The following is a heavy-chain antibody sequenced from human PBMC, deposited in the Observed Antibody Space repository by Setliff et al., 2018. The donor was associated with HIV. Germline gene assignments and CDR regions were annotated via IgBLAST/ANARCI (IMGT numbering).Heavy chain of an antibody. CDR1: GGSFTDYY. CDR2: INHSGST. V-gene: IGHV4-34*01. CDR3: ARGARLLAAYSDRWDYFYMAV. D-gene: IGHD1-26*01. J-gene: IGHJ6*03. Sequence: SETLSLTCAVFGGSFTDYYWIWIRQPPGKGLEWIGEINHSGSTHYNPSPKSRFIISVDTSKNQFSLKVNSMTAADTAVYYCARGARLLAAYSDRWDYFYMAVWGKGTTVTVSS.